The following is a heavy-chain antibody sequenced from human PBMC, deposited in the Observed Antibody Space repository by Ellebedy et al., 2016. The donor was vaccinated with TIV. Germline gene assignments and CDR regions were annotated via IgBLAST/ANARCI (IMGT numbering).Heavy chain of an antibody. CDR1: GYTFTGYY. CDR3: AVPYTTDQGLLWYFDL. V-gene: IGHV1-2*02. D-gene: IGHD4-17*01. J-gene: IGHJ2*01. CDR2: INPNSGGT. Sequence: AASVKVSCKASGYTFTGYYMHWVRQAPGQGLEWMGWINPNSGGTNYAQKFQGRVTMTRDTSISTAYMELSRLRSDDTAVYYCAVPYTTDQGLLWYFDLWGRGTLVTVSS.